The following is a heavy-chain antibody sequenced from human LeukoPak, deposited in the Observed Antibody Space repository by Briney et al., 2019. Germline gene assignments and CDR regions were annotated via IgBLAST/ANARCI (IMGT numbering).Heavy chain of an antibody. D-gene: IGHD2-21*02. Sequence: PSETLSLTCTVSGGSISSYSWSWIRQAAGKGLEWIGHMYTSGITNYNPSLKSRVTMSVDTSKKQFSLKLSSVPAADTAVYYCASRDANTAAAFDIWGQGTMLTVSS. CDR3: ASRDANTAAAFDI. CDR2: MYTSGIT. CDR1: GGSISSYS. J-gene: IGHJ3*02. V-gene: IGHV4-4*07.